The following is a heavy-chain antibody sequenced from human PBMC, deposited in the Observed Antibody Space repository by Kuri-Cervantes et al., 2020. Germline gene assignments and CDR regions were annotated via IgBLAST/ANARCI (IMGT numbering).Heavy chain of an antibody. Sequence: SETLSLTCAVYGGSFSGYYWSWIRQPPGKGLEWIGEINHSGSTNYNPSLKSRVTISVDTSKNQLSLKLSSVTAVDTAVYYCARSEAIPAGVGDWFDPWGQGILVTVSS. CDR3: ARSEAIPAGVGDWFDP. CDR1: GGSFSGYY. CDR2: INHSGST. D-gene: IGHD2-2*02. V-gene: IGHV4-34*01. J-gene: IGHJ5*02.